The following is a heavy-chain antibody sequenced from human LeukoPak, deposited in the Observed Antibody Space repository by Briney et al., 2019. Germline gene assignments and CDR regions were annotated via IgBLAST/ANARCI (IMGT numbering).Heavy chain of an antibody. V-gene: IGHV3-23*01. CDR2: ITGNHGPT. CDR1: GFTFSSFA. CDR3: TKDPNGDYVGAFDP. J-gene: IGHJ5*02. Sequence: GGSLRLSCAASGFTFSSFAMTWVHQAPGKGLEWVSSITGNHGPTYNTDSVKGRFTIYRDNSQNTLYLQMSSLRAEDTAVYYCTKDPNGDYVGAFDPWGQGTLVTVSS. D-gene: IGHD4-17*01.